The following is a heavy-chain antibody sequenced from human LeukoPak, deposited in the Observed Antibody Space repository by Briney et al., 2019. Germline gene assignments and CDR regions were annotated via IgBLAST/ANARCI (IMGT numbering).Heavy chain of an antibody. CDR2: INHSGST. Sequence: SETLSLTCAVYGGSFSGYYWSWIRLPPGKGLEWIGEINHSGSTNYNPSLKSRVTISVDTSKNQFSLKLSSVTAADTAVYYCARIPGPSYYYDSSGYYPDYWGQGTLVTVSS. V-gene: IGHV4-34*01. J-gene: IGHJ4*02. CDR1: GGSFSGYY. D-gene: IGHD3-22*01. CDR3: ARIPGPSYYYDSSGYYPDY.